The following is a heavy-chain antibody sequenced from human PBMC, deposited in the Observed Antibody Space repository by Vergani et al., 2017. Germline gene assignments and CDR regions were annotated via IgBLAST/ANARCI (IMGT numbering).Heavy chain of an antibody. Sequence: QVQLVQSGAEVKKPGSSVKVSCKASGGTFSSYAISWVRQAPGQGLEWMGGIIPIFGTANYAQKFQGRVTITADESSSTAYMELSSLSSEDTAVYYCARDLVGGSYRYYYYDAMDVWGQGTTVTVSS. CDR1: GGTFSSYA. J-gene: IGHJ6*02. D-gene: IGHD1-26*01. CDR2: IIPIFGTA. CDR3: ARDLVGGSYRYYYYDAMDV. V-gene: IGHV1-69*01.